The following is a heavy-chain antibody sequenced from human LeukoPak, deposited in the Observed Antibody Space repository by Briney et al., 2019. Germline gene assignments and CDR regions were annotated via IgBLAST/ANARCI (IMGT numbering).Heavy chain of an antibody. CDR1: GGSFSGYY. CDR2: INHSGST. J-gene: IGHJ6*03. V-gene: IGHV4-34*01. CDR3: ARRPTRKYYMDV. Sequence: SETLSLTCAVYGGSFSGYYWSWIRQPPGKGLEWIGEINHSGSTNYNPSFKSRVTISVDTSKNQFSLKLSSVTAADTAVYYCARRPTRKYYMDVWGKGTTVTVSS.